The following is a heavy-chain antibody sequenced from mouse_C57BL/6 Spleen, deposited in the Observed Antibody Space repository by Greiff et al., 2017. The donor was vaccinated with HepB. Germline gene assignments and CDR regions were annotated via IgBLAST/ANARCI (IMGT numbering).Heavy chain of an antibody. CDR1: GYTFTSYG. J-gene: IGHJ1*03. CDR3: ARSDYYGSSGAYWYFDV. Sequence: QVQLQQSGAELARPGASVKLSCKASGYTFTSYGISWVKQRTGQGLEWIGEIYPRSGNTYYNEKFKGKATLTADKSSSTAYMELRRLTSEDSAVYFCARSDYYGSSGAYWYFDVWGTGTTVTVSS. CDR2: IYPRSGNT. D-gene: IGHD1-1*01. V-gene: IGHV1-81*01.